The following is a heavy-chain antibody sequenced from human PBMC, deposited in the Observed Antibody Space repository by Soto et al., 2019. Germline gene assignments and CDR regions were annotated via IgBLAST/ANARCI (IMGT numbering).Heavy chain of an antibody. CDR3: AKDPGRGGKMLLQVGADV. V-gene: IGHV3-23*01. Sequence: EVQLLESGGGLVQPGGSLRLSCAASGFTFSSYAMSWVRQAPGKGLEWVSAISGSGGSTYYADSVKGRFTISRDNSKNTLYLQVNSLSAEDTAVYYCAKDPGRGGKMLLQVGADVWGQGTTVTVSS. CDR2: ISGSGGST. CDR1: GFTFSSYA. J-gene: IGHJ6*02. D-gene: IGHD2-15*01.